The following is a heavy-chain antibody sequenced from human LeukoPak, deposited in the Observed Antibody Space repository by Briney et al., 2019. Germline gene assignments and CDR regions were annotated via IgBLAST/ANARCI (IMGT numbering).Heavy chain of an antibody. CDR2: ISSSGSTI. Sequence: GGSPRLSCAASGFTFSSYEMNWVRQAPGKGLEWVSYISSSGSTIYYADSVKGRFTISRDNAKNSLYLQMNSLRAEDTAVYYCARVSYGYDYYYYGMDVWGQGTTVTVSS. CDR3: ARVSYGYDYYYYGMDV. CDR1: GFTFSSYE. D-gene: IGHD5-18*01. J-gene: IGHJ6*02. V-gene: IGHV3-48*03.